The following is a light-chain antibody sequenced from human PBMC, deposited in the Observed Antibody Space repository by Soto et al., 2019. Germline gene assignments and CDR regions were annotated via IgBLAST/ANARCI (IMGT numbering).Light chain of an antibody. CDR3: QQANTFPRT. CDR2: GAT. V-gene: IGKV1-12*01. Sequence: DIQMTQSPSSVSASVGDIVTITCRASQGISSWLSWYQKKPGKAPKLLIYGATSLQTGVPARLRGSGYGTDLTLTISSMQTEDFETYYCQQANTFPRTFGQGTKVDI. CDR1: QGISSW. J-gene: IGKJ1*01.